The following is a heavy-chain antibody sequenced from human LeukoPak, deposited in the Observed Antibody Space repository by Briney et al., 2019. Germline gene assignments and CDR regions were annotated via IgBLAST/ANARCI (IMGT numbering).Heavy chain of an antibody. CDR1: GASISSNTYY. V-gene: IGHV4-39*01. D-gene: IGHD3-22*01. J-gene: IGHJ3*02. CDR2: IFNAGST. CDR3: ARNMTVILVVERIDAFDI. Sequence: PSETLSLTCTVSGASISSNTYYWAWIRQTPGKGLEWIGSIFNAGSTFYNPSLTSRVTMSVDTSKNQFSLKLNSVTAADTAMYYCARNMTVILVVERIDAFDIWGQGTMVTVSS.